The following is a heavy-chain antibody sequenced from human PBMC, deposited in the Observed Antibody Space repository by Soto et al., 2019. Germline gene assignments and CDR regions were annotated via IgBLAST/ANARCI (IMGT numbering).Heavy chain of an antibody. CDR1: GFTFSTYW. D-gene: IGHD6-6*01. CDR3: ARGHSTSPNWFDP. J-gene: IGHJ5*02. CDR2: IKVDGSEI. Sequence: GGSLRLSCAASGFTFSTYWMSWVRQPPGKGLEWVANIKVDGSEIYYVDSVKGRFTISRDNAKNSLYLQMNSLRAEDTAVYYCARGHSTSPNWFDPWGQGTMVTVSS. V-gene: IGHV3-7*03.